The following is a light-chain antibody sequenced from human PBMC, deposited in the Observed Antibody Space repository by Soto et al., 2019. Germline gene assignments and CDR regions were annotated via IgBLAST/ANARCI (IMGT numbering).Light chain of an antibody. CDR2: DTS. CDR3: HQRKSWPRT. CDR1: QTVSNK. Sequence: ESVLTQSPGTLSSSPGERATLSCRASQTVSNKLAWYQHKPGQAPRLLIYDTSIRATGIPARFSGSGSGTDFTLTISSLEPEDFAVYYCHQRKSWPRTFGQGTKVEIK. J-gene: IGKJ1*01. V-gene: IGKV3-11*01.